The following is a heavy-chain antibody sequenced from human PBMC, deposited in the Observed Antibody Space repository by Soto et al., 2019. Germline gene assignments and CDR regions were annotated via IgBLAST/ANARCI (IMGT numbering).Heavy chain of an antibody. CDR2: MFHSGST. D-gene: IGHD3-22*01. Sequence: SETLSLTCTVSGDSVITNRWWGWVRQSPGKGLEWIADMFHSGSTNYSPSLKSRVTISVDKSKNQFSLKLSSVTAADTAVYYCARSPDSSGYYPRWYYYGMDVWGQGTTVTVSS. CDR3: ARSPDSSGYYPRWYYYGMDV. CDR1: GDSVITNRW. V-gene: IGHV4-4*02. J-gene: IGHJ6*02.